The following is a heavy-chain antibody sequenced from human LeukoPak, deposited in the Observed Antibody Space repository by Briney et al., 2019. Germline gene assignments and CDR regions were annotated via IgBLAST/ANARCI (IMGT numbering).Heavy chain of an antibody. D-gene: IGHD6-19*01. Sequence: GGSLRLSCAASGFTFSRYSMNWVRQAPGKGLEWVSSISSSSSYIYYADSVKGRFTISRDNAKNSLYLQMNSLRAEDTAVYYCAKDSVAVTGTGNIDYWGQGTLVTVSS. CDR2: ISSSSSYI. J-gene: IGHJ4*02. V-gene: IGHV3-21*01. CDR1: GFTFSRYS. CDR3: AKDSVAVTGTGNIDY.